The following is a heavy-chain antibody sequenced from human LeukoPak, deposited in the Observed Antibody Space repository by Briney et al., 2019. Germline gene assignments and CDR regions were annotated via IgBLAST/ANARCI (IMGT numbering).Heavy chain of an antibody. CDR2: INWNGGST. J-gene: IGHJ4*02. Sequence: ETLSLTCAVYGGSFSGYYWSWIRQPPGKGLEWVSGINWNGGSTGYADSVKGRFTISRDNAKNSLYLQMNSLRAEDTALYYCARGVEAAAGKGYYFDYWGQGTLVTVSS. CDR1: GGSFSGYY. V-gene: IGHV3-20*04. CDR3: ARGVEAAAGKGYYFDY. D-gene: IGHD6-13*01.